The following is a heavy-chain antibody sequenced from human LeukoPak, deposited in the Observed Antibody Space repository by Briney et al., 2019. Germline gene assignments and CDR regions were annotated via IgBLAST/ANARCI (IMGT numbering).Heavy chain of an antibody. CDR3: ARDSRYCSGGGCYFYYGMDV. CDR1: GFTVSSNY. Sequence: GSLRLSCAASGFTVSSNYMSWVRQAPGKGLEWVSVIYSGGSTYYADSVKGRFTISRDNSKNTLYLQMNSLRAEDTAVYYCARDSRYCSGGGCYFYYGMDVWGQGTTVTVSS. J-gene: IGHJ6*02. D-gene: IGHD2-15*01. V-gene: IGHV3-53*01. CDR2: IYSGGST.